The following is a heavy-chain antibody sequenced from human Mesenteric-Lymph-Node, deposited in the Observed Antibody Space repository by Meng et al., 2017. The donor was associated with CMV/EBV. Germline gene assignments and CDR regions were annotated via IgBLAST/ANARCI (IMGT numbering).Heavy chain of an antibody. CDR3: ARARQTGTRNAMDV. J-gene: IGHJ6*02. CDR1: GYTFNTYG. Sequence: ASVKVSCKASGYTFNTYGITWVRQAPGQGLEWLGWISGYNGDTKIAQNLQGRVTMTRDTSISTAYMELSRLRSDDTTVYYCARARQTGTRNAMDVWGQGATVTVSS. V-gene: IGHV1-18*01. CDR2: ISGYNGDT. D-gene: IGHD1-1*01.